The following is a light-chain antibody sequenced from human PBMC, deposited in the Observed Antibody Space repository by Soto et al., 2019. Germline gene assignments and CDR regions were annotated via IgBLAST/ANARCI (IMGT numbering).Light chain of an antibody. J-gene: IGLJ2*01. CDR3: QVWDIGSGVI. V-gene: IGLV3-21*04. CDR2: YDT. Sequence: SYVLTQPPSVSVAPGKTAKITCGGSNIGSKSVHWYQQKPGQAPVLVIYYDTDRPSGVPERLSGSNSGSTAALTISRVEAGDEADYYCQVWDIGSGVIFGGGTKLTVL. CDR1: NIGSKS.